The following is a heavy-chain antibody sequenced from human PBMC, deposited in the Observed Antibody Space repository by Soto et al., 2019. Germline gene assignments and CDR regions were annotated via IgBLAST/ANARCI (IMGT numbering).Heavy chain of an antibody. Sequence: KESGPTVVKPTQTLTLTCTFSGFSLTTGGVSVGWIRQPPGKALEWLAVIYWDDDKRYSPSLRSRLAITRDPSRNQVVLTFTNIYPGDPATDFWAYNEGELVAGVTLGTTRFSSWGPGALVTFSS. CDR1: GFSLTTGGVS. CDR2: IYWDDDK. CDR3: AYNEGELVAGVTLGTTRFSS. V-gene: IGHV2-5*02. D-gene: IGHD6-19*01. J-gene: IGHJ5*02.